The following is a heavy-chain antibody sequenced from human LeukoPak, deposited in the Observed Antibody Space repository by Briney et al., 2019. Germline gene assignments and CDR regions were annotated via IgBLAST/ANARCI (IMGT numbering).Heavy chain of an antibody. D-gene: IGHD3-22*01. CDR3: AKISGYYLLLPFDY. J-gene: IGHJ4*02. CDR1: GFTFSSYS. Sequence: PGGSLRLSCAASGFTFSSYSMNWVRQAPGKGLEWVSYISSSSSTIYYADSVKGRFTISRDNSKNTLYLQMNSLRAEDTAVYYCAKISGYYLLLPFDYWGQGTLVTVSS. V-gene: IGHV3-48*01. CDR2: ISSSSSTI.